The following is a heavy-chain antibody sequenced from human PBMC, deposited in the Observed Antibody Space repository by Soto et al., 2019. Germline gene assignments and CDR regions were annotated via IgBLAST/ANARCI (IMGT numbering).Heavy chain of an antibody. J-gene: IGHJ4*02. D-gene: IGHD2-21*01. CDR3: AKDGCGHPYYTDN. CDR1: GASISSNNW. Sequence: QVQLQESGPGLVKPSGTLSLPCVVSGASISSNNWWSWVRQPPGKGLEWIGEIYHSGTTSYNPSLKRRVTMSVDKSKNPLSLKVTSVTSADTAVYFCAKDGCGHPYYTDNWGQGTLVTVSS. V-gene: IGHV4-4*02. CDR2: IYHSGTT.